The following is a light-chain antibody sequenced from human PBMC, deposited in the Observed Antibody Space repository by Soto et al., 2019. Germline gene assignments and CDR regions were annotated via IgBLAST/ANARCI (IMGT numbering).Light chain of an antibody. Sequence: QSVLAQPHSVSGSPGQSVAISCSGTSSDVGGYNYVSWYQQHPGKAPKLIIFDVNKRPSGVPDRFSGSKSGSTASLTISGLQAEDEADYSCCSSGGSFYVVGTGTKVTVL. V-gene: IGLV2-11*01. J-gene: IGLJ1*01. CDR1: SSDVGGYNY. CDR2: DVN. CDR3: CSSGGSFYV.